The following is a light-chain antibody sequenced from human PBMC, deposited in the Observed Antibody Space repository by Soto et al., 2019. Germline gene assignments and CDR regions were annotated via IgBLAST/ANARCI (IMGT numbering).Light chain of an antibody. Sequence: PPSFSPGERATLSCRASQSVSSSDLAWYQQKPGQAPRLLIYCASSRASGVPDRFSGSGSGTDFTLTISRLQPEDFAVYYCLQYGSSPRTSGRGTKVDIK. CDR3: LQYGSSPRT. V-gene: IGKV3-20*01. J-gene: IGKJ4*02. CDR1: QSVSSSD. CDR2: CAS.